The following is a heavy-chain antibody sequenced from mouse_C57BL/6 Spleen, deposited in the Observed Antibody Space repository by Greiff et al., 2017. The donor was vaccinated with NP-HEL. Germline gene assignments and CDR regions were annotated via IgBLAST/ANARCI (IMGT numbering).Heavy chain of an antibody. CDR1: GYTFTSYW. CDR2: IHPSDSDT. D-gene: IGHD2-4*01. CDR3: AMPYDYDWYFDV. Sequence: QVQLQQPGAELVKPGASVKVSCKASGYTFTSYWMHWVKQRPGQGLEWIGRIHPSDSDTNYNQKFKGKATLTVDKSSSTAYMQPSSLTSEDSAVYYCAMPYDYDWYFDVWGTGTTVTVSS. J-gene: IGHJ1*03. V-gene: IGHV1-74*01.